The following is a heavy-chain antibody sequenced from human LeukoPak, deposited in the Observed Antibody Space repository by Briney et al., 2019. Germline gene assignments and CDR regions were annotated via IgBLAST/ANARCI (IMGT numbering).Heavy chain of an antibody. CDR2: TYYRSKWYN. D-gene: IGHD6-19*01. J-gene: IGHJ5*02. Sequence: SQTLSLTCAISGDSVSTNSAAWNWIRQSPSRGLEWLGRTYYRSKWYNDYAVSVKSRITINPDTSKNQFSLKLSSVTAADTAVYYCARRSSGSRQRNWFDPWGQGTLVTVSS. V-gene: IGHV6-1*01. CDR3: ARRSSGSRQRNWFDP. CDR1: GDSVSTNSAA.